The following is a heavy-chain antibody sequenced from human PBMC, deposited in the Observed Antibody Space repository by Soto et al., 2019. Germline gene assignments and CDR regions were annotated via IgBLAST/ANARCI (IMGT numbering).Heavy chain of an antibody. D-gene: IGHD3-10*02. V-gene: IGHV3-7*01. CDR1: GFTFSSDW. Sequence: EIQLVESGGGLVQPGGSLRLSCAASGFTFSSDWMTGVRQAPGKGLEWVANIKQDGSEKHYVDSVKGRFTSSRDNAKNSLYLQMDSLRGEDTAVYYCARVRQLFREQAFDVWGQGTMVTVAS. CDR2: IKQDGSEK. J-gene: IGHJ3*01. CDR3: ARVRQLFREQAFDV.